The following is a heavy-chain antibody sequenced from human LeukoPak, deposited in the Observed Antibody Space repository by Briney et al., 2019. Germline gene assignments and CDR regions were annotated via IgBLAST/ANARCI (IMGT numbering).Heavy chain of an antibody. V-gene: IGHV5-51*01. D-gene: IGHD5-12*01. CDR1: GYSFTSYW. CDR3: ARRRGYSGYEEAFDP. J-gene: IGHJ5*02. Sequence: GESLKISCKGSGYSFTSYWIGWVRRMPGKGLEWMGIIYPGDSDTRYSPSFQGQVTISADKSISTAYLQWSSLKASDTAMYYCARRRGYSGYEEAFDPWGQGTLVTVSS. CDR2: IYPGDSDT.